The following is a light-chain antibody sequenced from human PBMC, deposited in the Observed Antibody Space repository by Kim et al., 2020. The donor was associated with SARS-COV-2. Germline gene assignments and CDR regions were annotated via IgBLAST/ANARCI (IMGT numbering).Light chain of an antibody. CDR3: QMWDSSTAVV. CDR2: RDS. J-gene: IGLJ2*01. Sequence: SYELTQPLSVSVALGQTARITCGGNNIGSKNVQWYQQKPGQAPVLVIYRDSNRPSGIPERFSGSNSGNTATLTISRAQAGDEADYYCQMWDSSTAVVFGGGTQLTVL. CDR1: NIGSKN. V-gene: IGLV3-9*01.